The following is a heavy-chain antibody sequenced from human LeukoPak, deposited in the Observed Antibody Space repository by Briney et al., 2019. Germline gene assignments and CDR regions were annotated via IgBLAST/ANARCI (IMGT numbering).Heavy chain of an antibody. CDR1: GFTFSSYS. CDR3: ARVSGYSSSWYHNWYFDL. V-gene: IGHV3-21*01. D-gene: IGHD6-13*01. Sequence: PGGSLRLSCAASGFTFSSYSMNWVRQAPGKGLEWGSSISSSSSYIYYADSVKGRFTISRDNAKNSLYLQMNSLRAEDTAVYYCARVSGYSSSWYHNWYFDLWGHGTLVTVSS. J-gene: IGHJ2*01. CDR2: ISSSSSYI.